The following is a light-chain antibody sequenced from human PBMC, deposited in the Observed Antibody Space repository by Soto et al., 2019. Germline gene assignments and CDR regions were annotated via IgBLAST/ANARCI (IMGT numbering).Light chain of an antibody. V-gene: IGKV3-15*01. CDR2: GAS. Sequence: EIVMTQSPATLSVSPGERATLSCRASQSVSSNLAWYQQKPGQAPRLLIYGASTRATGIPARFSGSGSGTEFTLTISRLQSEDFAVYYCQQYTNWPGTFGQGTKVEIK. J-gene: IGKJ1*01. CDR3: QQYTNWPGT. CDR1: QSVSSN.